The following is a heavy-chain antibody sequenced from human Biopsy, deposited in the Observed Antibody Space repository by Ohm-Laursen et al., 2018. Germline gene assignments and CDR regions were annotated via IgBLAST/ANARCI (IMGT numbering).Heavy chain of an antibody. Sequence: SLRLSCTATGFTFKNDNMHWVRQAPGKGLEWVAAIYNDGINEYYADSVKGRFTISRDDSKDTLYLQMNSLRVEDTAVFYCARDLRGHWFFDLWGRGTLVTVSS. CDR1: GFTFKNDN. CDR3: ARDLRGHWFFDL. CDR2: IYNDGINE. J-gene: IGHJ2*01. V-gene: IGHV3-33*01. D-gene: IGHD5/OR15-5a*01.